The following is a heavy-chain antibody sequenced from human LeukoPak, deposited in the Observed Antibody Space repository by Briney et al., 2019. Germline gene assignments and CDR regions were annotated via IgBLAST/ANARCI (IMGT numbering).Heavy chain of an antibody. CDR1: GGSISSGNYY. CDR2: IYTSGST. CDR3: ARGESSGSNWFDP. J-gene: IGHJ5*02. V-gene: IGHV4-61*02. D-gene: IGHD3-22*01. Sequence: SETLSLTCTVSGGSISSGNYYWSWIRQPAGKGLEWIGRIYTSGSTNYNPSLKSRVTISVDTSKNQFSLKLSSVTAADTAVYYCARGESSGSNWFDPWGQGTLVTVSS.